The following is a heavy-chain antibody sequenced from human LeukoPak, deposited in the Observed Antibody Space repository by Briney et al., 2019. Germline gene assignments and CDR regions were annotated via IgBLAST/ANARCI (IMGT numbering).Heavy chain of an antibody. D-gene: IGHD3-22*01. CDR3: ARDRYYYDSSGYYYVDY. Sequence: GASVTVSCKASGYTFTSYYMHWVRQAPGQGLEWMGIINPSGGSTSYAQKFQGRVTMTRDTSTSTVYMELSSLRSEDTAVYYCARDRYYYDSSGYYYVDYWGQGTLGTVSS. V-gene: IGHV1-46*01. J-gene: IGHJ4*02. CDR1: GYTFTSYY. CDR2: INPSGGST.